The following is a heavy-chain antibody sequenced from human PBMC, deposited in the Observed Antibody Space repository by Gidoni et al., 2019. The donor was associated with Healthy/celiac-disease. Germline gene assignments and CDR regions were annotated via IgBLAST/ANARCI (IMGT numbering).Heavy chain of an antibody. CDR2: ISWNSGSI. CDR1: GFTFDDYA. Sequence: EVQLVESGGGLVQPGRSLRLSCAASGFTFDDYAMHWVRQAPGKGLEWVSGISWNSGSIGYADSVKGRFTISRDNAKNSLYLQMNSLRAEDMALYYCAKGGERYYDSPCDYWGQGTLVTVSS. J-gene: IGHJ4*02. D-gene: IGHD3-22*01. V-gene: IGHV3-9*03. CDR3: AKGGERYYDSPCDY.